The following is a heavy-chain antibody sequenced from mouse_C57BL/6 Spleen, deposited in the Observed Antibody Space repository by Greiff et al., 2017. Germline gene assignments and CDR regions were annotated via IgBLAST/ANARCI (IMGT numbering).Heavy chain of an antibody. J-gene: IGHJ3*01. CDR1: GFTFSSYA. D-gene: IGHD2-4*01. CDR2: ISDGGSYT. CDR3: ARDFYYDYDAFAY. V-gene: IGHV5-4*01. Sequence: EVKVVESGGGLVKPGGSLKLSCAASGFTFSSYAMSWVRQTPEKRLEWVATISDGGSYTYYPDNVKGRFTISRDNAKNNLYLQMSHLKSEDTAMYYCARDFYYDYDAFAYWGQGTLVTVSA.